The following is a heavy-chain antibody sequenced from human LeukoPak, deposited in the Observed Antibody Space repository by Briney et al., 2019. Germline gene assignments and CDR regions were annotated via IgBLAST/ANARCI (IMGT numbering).Heavy chain of an antibody. J-gene: IGHJ4*02. Sequence: PGGSLRLSCAASGFTFSSYAMSWVRQAPGKGLEWVSAISGSGGSTYYADSVKGRFTISRDNSKNTLYLQMNSLRAEDTAVYYCANMGSRPGYSSGWYYFDYWGQGTLVTVSS. CDR1: GFTFSSYA. V-gene: IGHV3-23*01. CDR3: ANMGSRPGYSSGWYYFDY. CDR2: ISGSGGST. D-gene: IGHD6-19*01.